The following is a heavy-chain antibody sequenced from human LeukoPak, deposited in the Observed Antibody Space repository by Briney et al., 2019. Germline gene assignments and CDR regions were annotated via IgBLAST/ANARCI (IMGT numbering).Heavy chain of an antibody. CDR3: ARDSGSSYGGDYYYMDV. D-gene: IGHD4-23*01. CDR1: GFTFSSYS. V-gene: IGHV3-48*04. J-gene: IGHJ6*03. Sequence: GGSLRLSCAASGFTFSSYSMNWVRQAPGKGLEWVSYISSSGSTIYYADSVKGRFTISRDNAKNSLYLQMNSLRAEDTAVYYCARDSGSSYGGDYYYMDVWGKGTTVTISS. CDR2: ISSSGSTI.